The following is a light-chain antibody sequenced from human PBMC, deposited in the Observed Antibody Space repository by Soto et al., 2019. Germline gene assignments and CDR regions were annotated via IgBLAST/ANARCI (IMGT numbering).Light chain of an antibody. CDR2: DAS. CDR3: RQRSNWPPFT. Sequence: EIVLTQSPATLSLSPGERATLSCRASQSVSNYLAWYQQKPGQAPRLLMYDASNRATGIPDRFSGSGSGTDFTLTISSLEPGDFAVYYCRQRSNWPPFTFGPGTKVDIK. V-gene: IGKV3-11*01. J-gene: IGKJ3*01. CDR1: QSVSNY.